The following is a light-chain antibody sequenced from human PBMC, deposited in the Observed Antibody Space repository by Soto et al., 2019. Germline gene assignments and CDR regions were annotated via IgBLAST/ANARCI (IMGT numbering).Light chain of an antibody. J-gene: IGKJ2*01. CDR1: QSISSY. CDR3: HQSYSTLYT. Sequence: DIQMTQSPSSLSASVGDRVTITCRASQSISSYLNWYQQKPGKAPKLLIYAASSLQSGVPSRFSGSGSGTDFTLTISSLQPEDFATYYCHQSYSTLYTFGQGPKLEIK. CDR2: AAS. V-gene: IGKV1-39*01.